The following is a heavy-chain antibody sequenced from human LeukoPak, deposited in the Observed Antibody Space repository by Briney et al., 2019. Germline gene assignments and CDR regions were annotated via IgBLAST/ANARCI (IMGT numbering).Heavy chain of an antibody. CDR2: ISGSGGST. D-gene: IGHD6-13*01. CDR1: GFTFSSYA. Sequence: PGGSLRLSCAASGFTFSSYAMSWVRQAPGKGLKWVSAISGSGGSTYYADSVKGRFTISRDNSKNTLYLQMNSLRAEDTAVYYCAKDWLGIAAAGDEFDYWGQGTLVTVSS. J-gene: IGHJ4*02. V-gene: IGHV3-23*01. CDR3: AKDWLGIAAAGDEFDY.